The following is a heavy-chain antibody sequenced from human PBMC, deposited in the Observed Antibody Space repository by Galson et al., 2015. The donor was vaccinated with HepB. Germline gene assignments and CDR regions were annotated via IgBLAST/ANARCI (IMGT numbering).Heavy chain of an antibody. CDR1: GFTFSSYW. D-gene: IGHD3-22*01. CDR3: ARVRGGDYYDSSGYYSI. CDR2: IKQDGSEK. V-gene: IGHV3-7*01. Sequence: SLRLSCAASGFTFSSYWMSWVRQAPGKGLEWVANIKQDGSEKYYVDSVKGRFTISRDNAKNSLYLQMNSLRAEDTAVYYCARVRGGDYYDSSGYYSIWGQGTLVTVSS. J-gene: IGHJ4*02.